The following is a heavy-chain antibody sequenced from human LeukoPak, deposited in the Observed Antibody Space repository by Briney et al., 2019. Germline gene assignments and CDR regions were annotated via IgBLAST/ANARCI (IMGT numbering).Heavy chain of an antibody. CDR2: INPNSGGT. CDR3: ARGYHEYSFVSDPDY. J-gene: IGHJ4*01. Sequence: GASVKVSCKASGCTFTGYYMHWVRQAPGQGLEWMGWINPNSGGTNYAQKFQGRVTMTRDTSISTAYMELSRLRSDDTAVYYCARGYHEYSFVSDPDYWGQEPCSPSPQ. V-gene: IGHV1-2*02. D-gene: IGHD5-18*01. CDR1: GCTFTGYY.